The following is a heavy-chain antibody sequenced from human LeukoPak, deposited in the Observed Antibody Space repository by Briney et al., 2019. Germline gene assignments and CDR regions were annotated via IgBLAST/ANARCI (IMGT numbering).Heavy chain of an antibody. J-gene: IGHJ5*02. D-gene: IGHD6-13*01. V-gene: IGHV3-21*01. CDR3: PRVPHGSGYSSSWYPRWFDP. CDR1: GFTFSSYI. CDR2: ISSSSSYI. Sequence: VGPLRLSCAASGFTFSSYIMNSVRQAPGNGREWVSSISSSSSYIYYADSVKGRLTISRDNAKHSLYLQMNSLRAEDTAVYYCPRVPHGSGYSSSWYPRWFDPWGQGTLVTVPS.